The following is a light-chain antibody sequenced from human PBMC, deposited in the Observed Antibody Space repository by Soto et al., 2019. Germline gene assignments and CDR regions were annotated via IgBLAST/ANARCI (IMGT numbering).Light chain of an antibody. Sequence: EIVLTQSPGTLSLSPGERATLYCMASPSVSSSYLAWYQQKPGQSPRLLLYGASSRATCIPDRFSGSGSGTDFTLTISRLEPEDFAVYYGQQYGSSPYTFGQGTKLEIK. J-gene: IGKJ2*01. V-gene: IGKV3-20*01. CDR3: QQYGSSPYT. CDR2: GAS. CDR1: PSVSSSY.